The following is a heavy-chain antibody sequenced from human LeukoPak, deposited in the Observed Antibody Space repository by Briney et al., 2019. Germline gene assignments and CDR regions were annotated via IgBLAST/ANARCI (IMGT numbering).Heavy chain of an antibody. V-gene: IGHV3-23*01. CDR1: GFTFSSYA. J-gene: IGHJ4*02. D-gene: IGHD3-10*01. CDR2: ISGSGGST. CDR3: AKVYFSMVRGALSY. Sequence: GGSLRPSCAASGFTFSSYAMSWVRQAPGKGLEWVSAISGSGGSTYYADSVKGRFTISRDNSKNTLYLQMNSLRAEDTAVYYCAKVYFSMVRGALSYWGQGTLVTVSS.